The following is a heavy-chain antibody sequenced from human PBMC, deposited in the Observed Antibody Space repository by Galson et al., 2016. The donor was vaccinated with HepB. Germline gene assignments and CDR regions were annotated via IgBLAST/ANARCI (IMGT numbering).Heavy chain of an antibody. CDR2: IGWNSGST. Sequence: SLRLSCAASGFSFDDYAMHWVRHAPGKGLEWVSGIGWNSGSTGYVDSVKGRFTISRDNAKNSLYLQMNSLRVEDTALYYCAKGTGGYSSGWGFRMDVWGQGTTVTVSS. V-gene: IGHV3-9*01. CDR1: GFSFDDYA. CDR3: AKGTGGYSSGWGFRMDV. J-gene: IGHJ6*02. D-gene: IGHD6-19*01.